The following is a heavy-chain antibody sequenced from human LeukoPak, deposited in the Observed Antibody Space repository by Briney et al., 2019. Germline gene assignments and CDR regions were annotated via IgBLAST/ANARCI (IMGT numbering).Heavy chain of an antibody. Sequence: GGSLRLSCAASGFTFSSYGMSWVRQAPGKGLEWVSAISGSGGSTYYADSVKGRFTISRDNSKNTLYLQMNSLRAEDTAVYYCAKSTGSYRYPFDYWGQGTLVTVSS. CDR2: ISGSGGST. D-gene: IGHD3-16*02. CDR1: GFTFSSYG. V-gene: IGHV3-23*01. J-gene: IGHJ4*02. CDR3: AKSTGSYRYPFDY.